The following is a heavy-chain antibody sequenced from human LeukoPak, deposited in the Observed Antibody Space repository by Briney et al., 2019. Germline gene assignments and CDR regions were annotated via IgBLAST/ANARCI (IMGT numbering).Heavy chain of an antibody. CDR3: SREGRWLQLGFDY. Sequence: PSETLSLTCTVSGGSISSYYWSWIRQPPGKGLEWIGYIYYSGSTNYNPSLKSRVTISVDTSKNQFSLKLSSVTAADTAVYFCSREGRWLQLGFDYWGRGTLVTVSS. V-gene: IGHV4-59*01. CDR2: IYYSGST. D-gene: IGHD5-24*01. CDR1: GGSISSYY. J-gene: IGHJ4*02.